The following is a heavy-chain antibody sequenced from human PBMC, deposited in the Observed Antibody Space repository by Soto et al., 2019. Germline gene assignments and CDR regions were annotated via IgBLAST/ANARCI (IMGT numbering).Heavy chain of an antibody. D-gene: IGHD2-8*02. CDR2: IGPYKGST. CDR1: GSSFVSYA. Sequence: QIQLVQSGLEVKKPGAQGGSSFKTFGSSFVSYAFTWGRQPPDQGLEWMAWIGPYKGSTRYSQRLQDRVTLSTDIPASTVYMQLRSLGPDDTAVYYCARDVQHWWEYATGGFDYWGQGTLVSVSA. J-gene: IGHJ4*02. V-gene: IGHV1-18*04. CDR3: ARDVQHWWEYATGGFDY.